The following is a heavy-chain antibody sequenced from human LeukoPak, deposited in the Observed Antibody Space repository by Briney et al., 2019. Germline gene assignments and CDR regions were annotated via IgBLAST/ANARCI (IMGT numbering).Heavy chain of an antibody. CDR1: GFTFSSYA. CDR2: ISGSGGST. V-gene: IGHV3-23*01. CDR3: AKAGCSSTSWARQYYYYMDV. J-gene: IGHJ6*03. Sequence: GGSLRLSCAASGFTFSSYAMSWVRQAPGKGLEWVSAISGSGGSTYYADSVKGRFTISRDNSKNTLYLQMNSLRAEDTAVYYCAKAGCSSTSWARQYYYYMDVWGKGTTVTVSS. D-gene: IGHD2-2*01.